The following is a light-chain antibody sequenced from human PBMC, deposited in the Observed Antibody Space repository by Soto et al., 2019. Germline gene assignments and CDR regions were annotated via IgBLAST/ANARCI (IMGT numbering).Light chain of an antibody. J-gene: IGKJ4*01. Sequence: EIVLTQSPATLSLSPGERATISCRASQSVSSYLAWYQQKPGQAPRLLIYDASNRATGIPARFSGSGSGTDFTLTISSLEPEDFAVYYCQQRSNWRALTFGGGTKVEIK. CDR1: QSVSSY. V-gene: IGKV3-11*01. CDR2: DAS. CDR3: QQRSNWRALT.